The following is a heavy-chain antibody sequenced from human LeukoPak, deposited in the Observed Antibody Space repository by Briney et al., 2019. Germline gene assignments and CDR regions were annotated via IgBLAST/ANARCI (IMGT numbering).Heavy chain of an antibody. CDR1: GFTFSSYS. CDR2: ISSSSSYI. D-gene: IGHD3-9*01. J-gene: IGHJ4*02. CDR3: ARTGPAFDY. Sequence: GGSLRLSCASSGFTFSSYSMNWVRQAPGKGLEWVSSISSSSSYIYYEDSVKGRFTISRDNAKNSLYLQMNSLRAEDTAVYYCARTGPAFDYWGQGTLVTVSS. V-gene: IGHV3-21*01.